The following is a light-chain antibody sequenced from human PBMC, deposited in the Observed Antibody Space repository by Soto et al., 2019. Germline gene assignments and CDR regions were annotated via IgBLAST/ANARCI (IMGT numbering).Light chain of an antibody. CDR1: QSVSSGF. V-gene: IGKV3-20*01. CDR2: CAS. J-gene: IGKJ1*01. CDR3: QHYDSSPVT. Sequence: EIVLTQSPGTLSLSPGERATLSCRASQSVSSGFLAWYQQKPGQAPSILIHCASSSATGIPDRFSGSGSGTAFTLTISRLEPEGFAVDYCQHYDSSPVTFGHGTKVDIK.